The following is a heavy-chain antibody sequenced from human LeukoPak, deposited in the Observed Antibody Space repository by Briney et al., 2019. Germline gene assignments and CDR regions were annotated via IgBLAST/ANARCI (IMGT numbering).Heavy chain of an antibody. CDR1: GFTFSSYG. V-gene: IGHV3-30*02. CDR2: IRYDGSNK. CDR3: ARAFDYAFDY. D-gene: IGHD4-17*01. J-gene: IGHJ4*02. Sequence: GGSLRLSCAASGFTFSSYGMHWVRQAPGKGLEWVAFIRYDGSNKYYADSVKGRFTISRDNSKNTLYLQMNSLRAEDTAVYYCARAFDYAFDYWGQGTLVTVSS.